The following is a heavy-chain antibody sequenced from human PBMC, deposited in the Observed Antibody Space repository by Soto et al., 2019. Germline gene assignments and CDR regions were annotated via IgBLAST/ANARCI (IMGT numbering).Heavy chain of an antibody. CDR2: ISYDGSNK. D-gene: IGHD6-19*01. Sequence: QVQLVESGGGVVQPGRSLRLSCAASGFTFSSYAMHWVRHAPGKGLEWVAVISYDGSNKYYADSVKGRFTISRDNSKNTLYLQMNSLRAEDTAVYYCARASGWRYYFDYWGQGTLVTVSS. V-gene: IGHV3-30-3*01. CDR1: GFTFSSYA. J-gene: IGHJ4*02. CDR3: ARASGWRYYFDY.